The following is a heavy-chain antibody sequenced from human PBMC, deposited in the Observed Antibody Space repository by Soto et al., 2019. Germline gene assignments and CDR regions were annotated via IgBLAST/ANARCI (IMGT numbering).Heavy chain of an antibody. J-gene: IGHJ4*02. D-gene: IGHD3-3*01. CDR2: ISGSGGST. CDR3: ANGYYDFWSGYPDY. CDR1: GFTFSSYA. Sequence: GGSLRLSCAASGFTFSSYAMSWVRQAPGKGLEWDSAISGSGGSTYYADSVKGRFTISRDNSKNTLYLQMNSLRAEDTAVYYCANGYYDFWSGYPDYWGQGTLVTVSS. V-gene: IGHV3-23*01.